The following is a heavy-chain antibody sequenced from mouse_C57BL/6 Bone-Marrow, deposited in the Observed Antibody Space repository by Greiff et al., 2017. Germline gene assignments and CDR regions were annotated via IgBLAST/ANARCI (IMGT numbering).Heavy chain of an antibody. D-gene: IGHD2-1*01. CDR1: GFNIKDDY. J-gene: IGHJ2*01. Sequence: EVQLQQSGAELVRPGASVKLSCTASGFNIKDDYIHWVKQRPEQGLEWIGWIDPEIGDTEYASKFQGKATLTSDTSSNKAYIQLSSLTSEDTAVDYCASFDGKYVDFWGQGTPLTVAS. CDR3: ASFDGKYVDF. V-gene: IGHV14-4*01. CDR2: IDPEIGDT.